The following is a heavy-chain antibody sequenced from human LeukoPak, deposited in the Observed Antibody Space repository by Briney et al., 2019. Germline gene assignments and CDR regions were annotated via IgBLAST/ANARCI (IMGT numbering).Heavy chain of an antibody. V-gene: IGHV3-48*01. CDR3: AKDGRSSSYFDY. CDR2: IRSSGSTI. D-gene: IGHD6-6*01. CDR1: GFTFSSYT. J-gene: IGHJ4*02. Sequence: GGSLRLSCAASGFTFSSYTMNWVRQVPGKGLEWLSYIRSSGSTIYYADSVKGRFTISRDNSKNTLYLQMNSLRAEDTAVYYCAKDGRSSSYFDYWGQGTLVTVSS.